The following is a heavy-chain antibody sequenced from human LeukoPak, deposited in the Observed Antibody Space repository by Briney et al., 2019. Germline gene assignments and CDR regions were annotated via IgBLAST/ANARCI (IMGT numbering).Heavy chain of an antibody. CDR1: GFTFSNYN. CDR2: ISSSGTYI. CDR3: ARAASIAAAGAIPSH. Sequence: PGGSLRLSCAASGFTFSNYNMNWVRQAPGKGLEWVSSISSSGTYIYYADSMKGRFTISRDNPKNSLYLQLNSLRAEDTAVYYCARAASIAAAGAIPSHWGQGTLVTVSS. J-gene: IGHJ4*02. D-gene: IGHD6-13*01. V-gene: IGHV3-21*01.